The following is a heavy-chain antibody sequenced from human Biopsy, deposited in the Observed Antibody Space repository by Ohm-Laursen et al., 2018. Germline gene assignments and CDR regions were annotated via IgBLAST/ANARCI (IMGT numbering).Heavy chain of an antibody. CDR1: GGSINNFY. CDR2: IYYSGNT. J-gene: IGHJ4*02. Sequence: SDTLSLTCIVSGGSINNFYWSWIRQPPGKGLEWIGIIYYSGNTKYNPSLKSRVTISVDASKNQFSLKVISVTAADTAVYYCARLTGDPSYWGQGILVTVSS. D-gene: IGHD7-27*01. V-gene: IGHV4-59*07. CDR3: ARLTGDPSY.